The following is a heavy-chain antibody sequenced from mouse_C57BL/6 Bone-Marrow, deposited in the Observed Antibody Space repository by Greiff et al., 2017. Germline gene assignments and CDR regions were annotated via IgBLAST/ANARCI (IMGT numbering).Heavy chain of an antibody. CDR3: ASFWFDY. CDR1: GFNIKNTY. J-gene: IGHJ3*01. CDR2: IDPANGNT. V-gene: IGHV14-3*01. Sequence: VQLQQSVAELVRPGASVKLSCTASGFNIKNTYMHWVKQRPEQGLEWIGRIDPANGNTKYAAKFQGKATLTAATSSNTAYMQLSRLPSEASALSYCASFWFDYWGQGTLVTVSA.